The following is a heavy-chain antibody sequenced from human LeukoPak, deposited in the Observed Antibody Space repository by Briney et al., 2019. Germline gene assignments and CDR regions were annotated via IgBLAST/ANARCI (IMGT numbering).Heavy chain of an antibody. V-gene: IGHV4-59*01. CDR1: GGSISSYY. CDR2: IYYSGST. Sequence: PSETLSLTCTVSGGSISSYYWSWIRQPPGKGLEWIGYIYYSGSTNYNPSLKSRVTISVDTSKNQFSLKLSSVTAADTAVYYCARGDSGYSSDYYYYYMDVWGKGTTVTVSS. CDR3: ARGDSGYSSDYYYYYMDV. J-gene: IGHJ6*03. D-gene: IGHD5-18*01.